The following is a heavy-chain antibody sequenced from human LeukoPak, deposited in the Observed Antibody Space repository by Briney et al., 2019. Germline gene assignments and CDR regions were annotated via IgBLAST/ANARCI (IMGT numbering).Heavy chain of an antibody. Sequence: PSETLSLTCTVSGGSITSYYGSWIRQPPGKGLEWIGYIYYSGSTNYNPSLKSRVTISVDTSKNQFSLKLSSVTAADTAVYYCARNLEVVVAAIVGEGYYYYYMDVWGKGTTVTVSS. CDR1: GGSITSYY. CDR3: ARNLEVVVAAIVGEGYYYYYMDV. CDR2: IYYSGST. D-gene: IGHD2-15*01. V-gene: IGHV4-59*01. J-gene: IGHJ6*03.